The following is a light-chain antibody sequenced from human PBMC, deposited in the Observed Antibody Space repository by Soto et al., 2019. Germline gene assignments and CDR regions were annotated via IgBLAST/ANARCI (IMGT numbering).Light chain of an antibody. CDR3: QQYGSSPWT. Sequence: DIVLTQSPGTLSLSPGERATLSCRASQSVSSSYLAWYQQKPGQAPRLLIYGASSRATGIPDRFSGSGSGTDFTLTIRRLEPEDFAVYYCQQYGSSPWTFGQGTKVEI. V-gene: IGKV3-20*01. CDR2: GAS. J-gene: IGKJ1*01. CDR1: QSVSSSY.